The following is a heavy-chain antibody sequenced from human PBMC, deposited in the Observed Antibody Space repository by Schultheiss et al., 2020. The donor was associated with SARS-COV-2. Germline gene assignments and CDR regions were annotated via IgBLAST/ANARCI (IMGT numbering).Heavy chain of an antibody. D-gene: IGHD2-15*01. CDR1: GFTFSSYA. J-gene: IGHJ3*02. CDR2: ISGSGGST. Sequence: GGSLRLSCAASGFTFSSYAMSWVRQAPGKGLEWVSAISGSGGSTYYADSVKGRFTISRDNSKNTLYLQMNSLRAEDTAVYYCARPSPGYCSGGSCPDAFDIWGQGTMVTVSS. CDR3: ARPSPGYCSGGSCPDAFDI. V-gene: IGHV3-23*01.